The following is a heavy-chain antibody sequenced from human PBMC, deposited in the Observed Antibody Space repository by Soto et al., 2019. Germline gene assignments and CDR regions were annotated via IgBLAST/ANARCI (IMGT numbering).Heavy chain of an antibody. D-gene: IGHD4-4*01. V-gene: IGHV3-33*01. J-gene: IGHJ4*02. CDR3: ARAKDDSNYVLDY. CDR2: IWYDGSNK. Sequence: GGSLRLSCAASGFTFSSYGMHWVRQAPGKGLEWVAVIWYDGSNKYYADSVKGRFTISRDNSKNTLYLQMNSLRAEDTAVYYCARAKDDSNYVLDYWGQGTLVTVSS. CDR1: GFTFSSYG.